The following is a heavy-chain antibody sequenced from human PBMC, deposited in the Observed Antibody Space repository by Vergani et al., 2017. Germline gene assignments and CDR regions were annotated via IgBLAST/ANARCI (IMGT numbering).Heavy chain of an antibody. CDR2: INIGGRTS. J-gene: IGHJ3*02. D-gene: IGHD4-17*01. CDR1: GFTFSNYW. Sequence: EAQLVESGGGLVQRGGFLRLSCAASGFTFSNYWMHWVRQAPGKGLVWVSTINIGGRTSYADSVKGRLTLTRDDSKNTLHLQMNSLRPEDTAVYYCARGMTTETTDLDGFDIWGQGTMVSVSS. V-gene: IGHV3-74*01. CDR3: ARGMTTETTDLDGFDI.